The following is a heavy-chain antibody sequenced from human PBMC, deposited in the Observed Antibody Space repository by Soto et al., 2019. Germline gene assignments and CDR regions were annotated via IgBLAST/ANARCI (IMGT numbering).Heavy chain of an antibody. J-gene: IGHJ4*01. CDR3: ACDCTGVKY. CDR2: ISAYNGNT. V-gene: IGHV1-18*01. D-gene: IGHD2-8*02. Sequence: QVQLVQSGAEVKKPGASVKVSCKASGYTFTSYGISWVRQAPGQGLEWMGWISAYNGNTNTAQKLQGRVTMTTDTATSTAHMQQRSLKTDDTAVYYWACDCTGVKYWGHATLVPVSS. CDR1: GYTFTSYG.